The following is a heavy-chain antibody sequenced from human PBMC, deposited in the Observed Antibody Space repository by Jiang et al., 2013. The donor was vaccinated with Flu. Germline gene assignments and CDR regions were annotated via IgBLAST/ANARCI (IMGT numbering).Heavy chain of an antibody. CDR1: GGSISSSSYY. D-gene: IGHD3-22*01. J-gene: IGHJ2*01. CDR3: ARPYYYDSSGYYYPRPDYWYFDL. CDR2: IYYSGST. V-gene: IGHV4-39*01. Sequence: SLTCTVSGGSISSSSYYWGWIRQPPGKGLEWIGSIYYSGSTYYNPSLKSRVTISVDTSKNQFSLKLSSVTAADTAVHYCARPYYYDSSGYYYPRPDYWYFDLWGRGTLVTVSS.